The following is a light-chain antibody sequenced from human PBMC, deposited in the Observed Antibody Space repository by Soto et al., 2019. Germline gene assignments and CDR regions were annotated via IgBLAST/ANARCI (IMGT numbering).Light chain of an antibody. CDR2: GAS. J-gene: IGKJ4*01. CDR3: QQSYSIPLT. CDR1: QSVSTH. V-gene: IGKV1-39*01. Sequence: DIQMTQSPSSLSSSVGDRVTITCRASQSVSTHLNWYQQKPGKAPKLLIYGASSLQSGVPSRFTGSGSGTDFTFSISSLQPEDFATYYCQQSYSIPLTFGGGTKVEIK.